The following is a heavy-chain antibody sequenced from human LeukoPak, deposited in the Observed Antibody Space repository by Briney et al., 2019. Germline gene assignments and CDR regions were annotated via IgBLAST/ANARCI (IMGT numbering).Heavy chain of an antibody. CDR1: GGSMTNLY. CDR2: IYDSGST. V-gene: IGHV4-59*01. D-gene: IGHD2/OR15-2a*01. CDR3: AKGGSTNFYYGDV. Sequence: SETLSLTCSVSGGSMTNLYWTWIRQPPGKGLEWIGDIYDSGSTRYNTSLESRVTISVDTSKNQFSLKLSSVTAADTAVYYCAKGGSTNFYYGDVWGQGTTITVSS. J-gene: IGHJ6*02.